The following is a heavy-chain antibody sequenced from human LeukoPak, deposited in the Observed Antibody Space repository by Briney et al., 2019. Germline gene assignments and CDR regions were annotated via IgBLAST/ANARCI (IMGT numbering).Heavy chain of an antibody. CDR1: GFTFSSYG. J-gene: IGHJ5*02. CDR2: IRYDGSNK. D-gene: IGHD6-6*01. CDR3: AKDGNRIAARPDWFDP. V-gene: IGHV3-30*02. Sequence: PGGSLRLSCAASGFTFSSYGMHWVRQAPGKGLEWVAFIRYDGSNKYYADSVKGRFTISRDNSKNTLYLQMNSLRAEDTAVYYCAKDGNRIAARPDWFDPWGQGTLVTVSS.